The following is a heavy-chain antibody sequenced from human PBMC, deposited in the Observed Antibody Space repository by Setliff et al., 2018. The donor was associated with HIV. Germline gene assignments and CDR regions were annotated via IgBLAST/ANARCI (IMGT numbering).Heavy chain of an antibody. V-gene: IGHV3-23*01. CDR3: AKDLGSSGFVNYYYYMDV. J-gene: IGHJ6*03. D-gene: IGHD6-19*01. CDR1: GFTFSNYA. Sequence: GGSLRLSCAASGFTFSNYAMSWVRQAPGKGLEWVSVISGTDGDRYYADSVKGRFTISRDNSKNTLYLQMNSLRAEDTAVYYCAKDLGSSGFVNYYYYMDVWGKGTTVTVSS. CDR2: ISGTDGDR.